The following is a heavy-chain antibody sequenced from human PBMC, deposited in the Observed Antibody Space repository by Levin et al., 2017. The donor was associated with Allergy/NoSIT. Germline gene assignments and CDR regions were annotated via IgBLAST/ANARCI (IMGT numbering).Heavy chain of an antibody. CDR2: IYWDDDK. D-gene: IGHD3-22*01. CDR1: GFSLSTSGVG. Sequence: GSGPTLVKPTQTLTLTCTFSGFSLSTSGVGVGWIRQPPGKALEWLALIYWDDDKRYSPSLKSRLTITKDTSKNQVVLTMTNMDPVDTATYYCAHWKWLRYYYDSSGYPYFDYWGQGTLVTVSS. CDR3: AHWKWLRYYYDSSGYPYFDY. J-gene: IGHJ4*02. V-gene: IGHV2-5*02.